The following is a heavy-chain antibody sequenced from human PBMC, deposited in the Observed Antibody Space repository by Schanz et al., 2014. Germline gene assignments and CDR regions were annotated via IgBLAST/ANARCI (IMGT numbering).Heavy chain of an antibody. CDR2: INQAASVQ. CDR1: GFTFSAYW. J-gene: IGHJ4*02. Sequence: EVQLVEYGGGLVQPGESLRLSCAASGFTFSAYWMAWVRQAPGKGLEWVAAINQAASVQYYADSVQGRFTISRDNAKNSLYLQMNSLRHDDTAFYYCARAPGANASPYYFDYWGQGSLVTVSS. D-gene: IGHD2-8*01. CDR3: ARAPGANASPYYFDY. V-gene: IGHV3-7*03.